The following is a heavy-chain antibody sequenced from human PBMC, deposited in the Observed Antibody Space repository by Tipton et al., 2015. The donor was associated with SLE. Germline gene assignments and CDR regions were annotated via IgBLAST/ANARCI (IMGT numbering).Heavy chain of an antibody. CDR1: GDSISSGGYS. V-gene: IGHV4-30-2*05. CDR2: IYHSGST. D-gene: IGHD1-1*01. J-gene: IGHJ6*03. Sequence: TLSLTCTVSGDSISSGGYSWSWIRQPPGKGLEWIGYIYHSGSTYYNPSLKSRVTMSIDTSKNRFFLKLMSVTAADTAVYFCARETDYYYYMDVWGKGTTVTVSS. CDR3: ARETDYYYYMDV.